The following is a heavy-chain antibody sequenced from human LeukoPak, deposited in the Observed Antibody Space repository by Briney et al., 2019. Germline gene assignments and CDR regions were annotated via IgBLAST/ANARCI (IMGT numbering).Heavy chain of an antibody. J-gene: IGHJ4*02. CDR2: ISYDGSNK. CDR1: GFTFSSYA. V-gene: IGHV3-30*04. CDR3: ARDQSIAAAGTGFDY. D-gene: IGHD6-13*01. Sequence: GRSLRLSCAASGFTFSSYAMHWVRQAPGKGLEWVAVISYDGSNKYYADSVKGRFTISRDNSKNTLYLQMNSLRAEGTAVYYCARDQSIAAAGTGFDYWGQGTLVTVSS.